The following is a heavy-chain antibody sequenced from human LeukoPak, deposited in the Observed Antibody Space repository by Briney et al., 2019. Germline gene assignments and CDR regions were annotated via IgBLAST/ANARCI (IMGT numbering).Heavy chain of an antibody. Sequence: ASVKVSCKASGYTFTGYYMHWVRQAPGQGLEWMGWINPNSGGTNYAQKFQGRVTITRNTSISTAYMELSSLRSEDTAVYYCARAARDYFDYWGQGTLVTVSS. CDR2: INPNSGGT. CDR1: GYTFTGYY. CDR3: ARAARDYFDY. J-gene: IGHJ4*02. D-gene: IGHD6-6*01. V-gene: IGHV1-2*02.